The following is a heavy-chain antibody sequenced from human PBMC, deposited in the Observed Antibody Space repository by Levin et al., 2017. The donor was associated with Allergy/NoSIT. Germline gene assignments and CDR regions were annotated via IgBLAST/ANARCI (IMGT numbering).Heavy chain of an antibody. CDR2: IVGSGGGT. Sequence: PGESLKISCAASGFTFSSYTMNWVRQAPGKGLEWVSVIVGSGGGTYYADSVKGRFTISRDNSKNTLYLQMNSLRADDTAVYYCAKGDGRGGAFDYWGQGTLVTVSS. CDR3: AKGDGRGGAFDY. D-gene: IGHD5-24*01. J-gene: IGHJ4*02. V-gene: IGHV3-23*01. CDR1: GFTFSSYT.